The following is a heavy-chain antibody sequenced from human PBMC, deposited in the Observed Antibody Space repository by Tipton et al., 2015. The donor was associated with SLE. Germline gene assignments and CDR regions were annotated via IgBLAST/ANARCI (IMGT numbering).Heavy chain of an antibody. V-gene: IGHV4-34*01. D-gene: IGHD2-21*01. J-gene: IGHJ4*02. Sequence: TLSLTCAVYGTSFSGYYWSWIRQPPGKGLEWIGEINHSGSTNDNPSLKSRVTMSMDTSKNQLSLKLTSVTAADTAVYYCARGTRLMRRATYYLDYWGQGTLVTVSS. CDR1: GTSFSGYY. CDR2: INHSGST. CDR3: ARGTRLMRRATYYLDY.